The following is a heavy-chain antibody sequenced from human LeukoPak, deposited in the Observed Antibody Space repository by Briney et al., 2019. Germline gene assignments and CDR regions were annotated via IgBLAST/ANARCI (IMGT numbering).Heavy chain of an antibody. CDR3: ARSQRPGYSSSWYLGAGFDI. J-gene: IGHJ3*02. Sequence: ASVKVSCKASGYTFTGSYMFWARQAPGQGLEWMGWINPNTGDANYAQKFQGRVTMTRDTSISTAYMELYRLTSDDTAMFYCARSQRPGYSSSWYLGAGFDIWGQGTMVTVSS. V-gene: IGHV1-2*02. CDR2: INPNTGDA. D-gene: IGHD6-13*01. CDR1: GYTFTGSY.